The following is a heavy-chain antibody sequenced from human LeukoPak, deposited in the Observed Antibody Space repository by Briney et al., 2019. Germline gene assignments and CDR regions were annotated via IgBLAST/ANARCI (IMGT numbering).Heavy chain of an antibody. CDR3: ARGDYGGNS. Sequence: GGSLRLSCAASGFTFSSYAMHWVRQAPGKGLEYVSAISSNGGSTYYANSVKGRFTISRDNSKSTLSLQMGSLRAEDMAVCYCARGDYGGNSWGQGTLVTVSS. CDR2: ISSNGGST. CDR1: GFTFSSYA. V-gene: IGHV3-64*01. J-gene: IGHJ4*02. D-gene: IGHD4-23*01.